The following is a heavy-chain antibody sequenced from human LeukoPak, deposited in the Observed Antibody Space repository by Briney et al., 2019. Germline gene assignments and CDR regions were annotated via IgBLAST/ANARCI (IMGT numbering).Heavy chain of an antibody. D-gene: IGHD2-2*01. CDR2: IKSKTDGGTT. V-gene: IGHV3-15*01. CDR1: GFTFSNAW. Sequence: SGGSLRLSCAASGFTFSNAWMSWVRQAPGKGLEWVGRIKSKTDGGTTDYAAPVKGRFTISRDDSKNTLYLQMNSLKTEDTAVYYCTTMSGYCSSTSCSLWYYYYYMDVWGKGTTVTVSS. J-gene: IGHJ6*03. CDR3: TTMSGYCSSTSCSLWYYYYYMDV.